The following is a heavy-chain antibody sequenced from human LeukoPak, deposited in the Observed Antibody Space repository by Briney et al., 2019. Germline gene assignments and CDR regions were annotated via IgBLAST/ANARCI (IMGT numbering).Heavy chain of an antibody. CDR1: GYTFTSYD. D-gene: IGHD3-3*01. CDR2: MNPNSGNT. CDR3: ARNYDFWSGYRSNWFDP. V-gene: IGHV1-8*03. Sequence: ASVKVSCKASGYTFTSYDINWVRQATGQGLEWMGWMNPNSGNTGYAQKFQGRVTITRNTSISTAYMELSSLRSEDTAAYYCARNYDFWSGYRSNWFDPWGQGTLVTVSS. J-gene: IGHJ5*02.